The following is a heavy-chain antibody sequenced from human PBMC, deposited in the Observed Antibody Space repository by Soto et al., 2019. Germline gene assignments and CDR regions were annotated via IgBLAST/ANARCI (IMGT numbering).Heavy chain of an antibody. V-gene: IGHV3-23*01. D-gene: IGHD3-22*01. Sequence: PGGSLRLSCAASGFTFNSYAMSWVRQAPGKGLEWVSAISGSGGSTYYADSVKGRFTISRDNSKNTLYLQMNSLRAEDTAVYYCANSLGYYDSSGYYAPDYWGQGTLVTVSS. CDR2: ISGSGGST. CDR3: ANSLGYYDSSGYYAPDY. J-gene: IGHJ4*02. CDR1: GFTFNSYA.